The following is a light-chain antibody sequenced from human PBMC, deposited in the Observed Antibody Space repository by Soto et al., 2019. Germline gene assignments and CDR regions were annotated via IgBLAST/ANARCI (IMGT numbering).Light chain of an antibody. CDR2: EVS. Sequence: QSVLTQPASVSGSPGQSITISCTGTSSDVGGYNYVSWYQQHPGKAPKLMIYEVSNRPSGVSNRFSGSKSGNTASLTTSGLQAEDEAEYYCSSYTSSTTLVVFGGGTQLTVL. CDR3: SSYTSSTTLVV. CDR1: SSDVGGYNY. V-gene: IGLV2-14*01. J-gene: IGLJ2*01.